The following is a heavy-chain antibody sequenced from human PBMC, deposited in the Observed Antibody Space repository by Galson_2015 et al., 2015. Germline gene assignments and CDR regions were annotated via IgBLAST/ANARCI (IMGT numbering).Heavy chain of an antibody. J-gene: IGHJ2*01. CDR3: AKEGDDPWSGLYQGYWSFDL. CDR1: GVIFSSYA. D-gene: IGHD3-3*01. V-gene: IGHV3-23*01. CDR2: IRGRTATT. Sequence: SLRLSCAASGVIFSSYAMHWVRQAPGKGLEWVSGIRGRTATTFYADSVRGRFTVSRDNSKNTLSLLMNILRAEDTAIYYCAKEGDDPWSGLYQGYWSFDLWGRGTLVTVSS.